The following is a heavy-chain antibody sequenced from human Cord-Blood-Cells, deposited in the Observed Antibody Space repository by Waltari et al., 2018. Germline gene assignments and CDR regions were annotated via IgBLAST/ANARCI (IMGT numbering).Heavy chain of an antibody. CDR3: ARDSSSGWLKY. CDR1: GFPCRSYS. Sequence: EVQLVESGGGLVKPGGALRLSCAASGFPCRSYSMNWGRQAPGKGLEWVSSISSSSSYIYYADSVKGRFTISRDNAKNSLYLQMNSLRAEDTAVYYCARDSSSGWLKYWGQGTLVTVSS. CDR2: ISSSSSYI. V-gene: IGHV3-21*01. J-gene: IGHJ4*02. D-gene: IGHD6-19*01.